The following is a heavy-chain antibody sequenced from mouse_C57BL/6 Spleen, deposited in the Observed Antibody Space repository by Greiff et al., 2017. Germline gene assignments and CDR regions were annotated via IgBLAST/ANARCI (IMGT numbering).Heavy chain of an antibody. V-gene: IGHV1-19*01. CDR1: GYTFTDYY. CDR3: ARGRNYYGSSYDWYFDV. CDR2: INPYNGGT. D-gene: IGHD1-1*01. Sequence: VQLQQSGPVLVKPGASVKMSCKASGYTFTDYYMNWVKQSHGKSLEWIGVINPYNGGTSYNQKFKGKATLTVDKSSSTAYLELNSLTSEDSAVYYCARGRNYYGSSYDWYFDVWGTGTTVTVSS. J-gene: IGHJ1*03.